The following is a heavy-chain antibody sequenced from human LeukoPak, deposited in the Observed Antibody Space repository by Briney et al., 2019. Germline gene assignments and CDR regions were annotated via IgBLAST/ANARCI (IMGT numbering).Heavy chain of an antibody. CDR2: IYPGDSDT. CDR1: GYSFTSYW. V-gene: IGHV5-51*01. J-gene: IGHJ4*02. CDR3: ARRVGDYGDLQSPKAGSYYFDY. Sequence: RGESLKISCKGSGYSFTSYWIGWVRQLPGEGLEWMGIIYPGDSDTRDSPSFQGQVTISADKSISTAYLQWSSLKASDTAMYYCARRVGDYGDLQSPKAGSYYFDYWGQGTLVTVSS. D-gene: IGHD4-17*01.